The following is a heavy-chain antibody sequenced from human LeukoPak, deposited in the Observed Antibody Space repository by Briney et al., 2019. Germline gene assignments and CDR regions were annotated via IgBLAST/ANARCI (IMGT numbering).Heavy chain of an antibody. V-gene: IGHV4-30-2*01. J-gene: IGHJ6*02. CDR2: IYHSGST. CDR1: GGSISSGGYS. D-gene: IGHD3-10*01. CDR3: ARAITMVRGVIYYYYGMDV. Sequence: SQTLSLTCAVSGGSISSGGYSWSWIRQPPGKGLEWIVYIYHSGSTYYNPSLKSRVTISVDRSKNQFSLKLSSVTAADTAVYYCARAITMVRGVIYYYYGMDVWGQGTTVTVSS.